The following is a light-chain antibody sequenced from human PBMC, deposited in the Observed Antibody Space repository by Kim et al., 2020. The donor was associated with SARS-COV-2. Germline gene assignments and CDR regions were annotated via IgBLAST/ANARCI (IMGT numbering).Light chain of an antibody. CDR3: QQSYNTPLT. CDR2: ATS. V-gene: IGKV1-39*01. J-gene: IGKJ5*01. Sequence: DIQMTQSPYSLSASVGDRVTITCRTSQSISRYLNWYQQKPGKSPELLIYATSTLKSGVPSRFSGSGSGVEFTLTISSLEPEDRATYYCQQSYNTPLTFGQGTQLEIK. CDR1: QSISRY.